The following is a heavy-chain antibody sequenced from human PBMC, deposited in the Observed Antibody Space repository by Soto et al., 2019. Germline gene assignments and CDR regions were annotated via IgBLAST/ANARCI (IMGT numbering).Heavy chain of an antibody. CDR2: ISPKSGGT. D-gene: IGHD5-18*01. J-gene: IGHJ4*02. CDR1: GYTFSDYY. CDR3: ARGPRTQLWFPNVY. V-gene: IGHV1-2*02. Sequence: ASVKVSCKASGYTFSDYYLHWLLQAPGQGLEWMGWISPKSGGTHYAPKFEGRVTLTTDTSISTAFMELSRLTSDDTAVYYCARGPRTQLWFPNVYWGQGTLVTVSS.